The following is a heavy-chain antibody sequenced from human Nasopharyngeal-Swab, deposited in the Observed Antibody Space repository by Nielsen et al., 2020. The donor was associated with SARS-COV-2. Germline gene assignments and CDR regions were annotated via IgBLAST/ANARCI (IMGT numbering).Heavy chain of an antibody. CDR1: GYTFTSYG. D-gene: IGHD5-12*01. Sequence: ASVKVSCKASGYTFTSYGIRWVRQAPGQGLEWMGWISAHNGNTNYAEMFQGRVIMTTDTSTSTAYMELRSLRSDDTAVYYCARDPGYSWDYYYYGTDVWGQGTTVTVSS. CDR3: ARDPGYSWDYYYYGTDV. J-gene: IGHJ6*02. V-gene: IGHV1-18*01. CDR2: ISAHNGNT.